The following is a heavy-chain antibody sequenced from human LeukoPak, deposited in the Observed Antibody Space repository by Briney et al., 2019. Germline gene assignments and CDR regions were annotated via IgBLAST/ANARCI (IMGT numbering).Heavy chain of an antibody. Sequence: GGSLRLSCAASGSYWMHRVRQAPRKGLVWVSRISTDGYTTDYADFVQGRFTASRDNTKNTWSLEMNSLRAEDTAVYYCVVGGSPGYWGQGTLVTVSS. D-gene: IGHD2-15*01. CDR2: ISTDGYTT. CDR1: GSYW. J-gene: IGHJ4*02. CDR3: VVGGSPGY. V-gene: IGHV3-74*01.